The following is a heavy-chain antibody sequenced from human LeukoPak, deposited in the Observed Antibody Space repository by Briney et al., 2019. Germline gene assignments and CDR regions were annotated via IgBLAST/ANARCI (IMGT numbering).Heavy chain of an antibody. CDR3: ATVRTEVSDNAFDI. CDR2: FRYDGSKK. J-gene: IGHJ3*02. V-gene: IGHV3-30*02. CDR1: GFTFSRYY. D-gene: IGHD1-14*01. Sequence: PGGSLRLSCAASGFTFSRYYMSWIRQAPGRGLEWVAFFRYDGSKKYYPDSVKGRFTISRDNSQNTLYLQMNSLRAEDTAVYYCATVRTEVSDNAFDIWGQGTLVTVSS.